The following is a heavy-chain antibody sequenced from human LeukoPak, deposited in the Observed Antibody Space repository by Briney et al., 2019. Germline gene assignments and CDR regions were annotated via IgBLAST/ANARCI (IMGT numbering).Heavy chain of an antibody. CDR3: VCLGLGGLSLD. J-gene: IGHJ4*02. V-gene: IGHV3-23*01. CDR1: GFTFSSYG. D-gene: IGHD3-16*01. Sequence: GGAPRLFCAASGFTFSSYGIRWVRQAPGRGLEWVLAISGSGGSTYYADSVKGRFTISRDNSKNTLYLQMNSLRVEDTAVYYCVCLGLGGLSLDWGQGTLVTVSS. CDR2: ISGSGGST.